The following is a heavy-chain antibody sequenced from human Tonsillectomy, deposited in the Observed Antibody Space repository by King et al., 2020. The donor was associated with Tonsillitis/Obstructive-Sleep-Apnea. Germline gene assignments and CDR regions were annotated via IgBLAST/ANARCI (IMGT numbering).Heavy chain of an antibody. D-gene: IGHD3-10*01. Sequence: EVQLVESGGVVVQPGESLRLSCAASGSTFHDYTMHWVRQAPEKGLEWVALISWDGGMTFYADSVKGRFTISRDNSKNSLYLQMNSLKTEDTAFYYCAKDMVHGVIMTGIFDYWGQGTLVTVSS. CDR2: ISWDGGMT. CDR1: GSTFHDYT. CDR3: AKDMVHGVIMTGIFDY. V-gene: IGHV3-43*01. J-gene: IGHJ4*02.